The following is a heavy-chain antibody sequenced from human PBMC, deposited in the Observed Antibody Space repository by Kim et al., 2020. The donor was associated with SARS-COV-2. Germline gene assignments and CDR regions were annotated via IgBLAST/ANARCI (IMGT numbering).Heavy chain of an antibody. CDR1: GGSFSGYY. J-gene: IGHJ6*02. V-gene: IGHV4-34*01. CDR3: ARGPYYYYGMDV. CDR2: INHSGST. Sequence: SETLSLTCAVYGGSFSGYYWSWIRQPPGKGLEWIGEINHSGSTNYNPSLKSRVTISVDTSKNQFSLKLSSVTAADTAVYYCARGPYYYYGMDVWGQGTTVTVSS.